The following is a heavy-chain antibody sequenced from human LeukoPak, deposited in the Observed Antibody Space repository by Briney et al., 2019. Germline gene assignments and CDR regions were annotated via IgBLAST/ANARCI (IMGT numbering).Heavy chain of an antibody. CDR1: GYTLTDYY. Sequence: ASVKVSCKASGYTLTDYYMHWVRQAPGQGLEWIAWIKPNSGATIYAQNFQDRVTVTRDTSISTAYMELSSLRSDYTAVYYGARGRQTYYYYMDVWGKGTTVTVSS. J-gene: IGHJ6*03. CDR2: IKPNSGAT. V-gene: IGHV1-2*02. CDR3: ARGRQTYYYYMDV.